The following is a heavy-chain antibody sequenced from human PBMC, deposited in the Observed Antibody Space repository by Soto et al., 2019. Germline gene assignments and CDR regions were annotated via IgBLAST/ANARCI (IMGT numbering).Heavy chain of an antibody. V-gene: IGHV5-51*01. CDR2: IYPGDSDT. J-gene: IGHJ6*03. Sequence: PGESLKISCKGSGYSFTSYWIGWVRQMPGKGLEWMGIIYPGDSDTRYSPSFQGQVTISADKSISTAYLQWSSLKASDTAMYYCARHRPDSRPYYYYYYMDVWGKGTTVTVSS. CDR1: GYSFTSYW. CDR3: ARHRPDSRPYYYYYYMDV. D-gene: IGHD4-4*01.